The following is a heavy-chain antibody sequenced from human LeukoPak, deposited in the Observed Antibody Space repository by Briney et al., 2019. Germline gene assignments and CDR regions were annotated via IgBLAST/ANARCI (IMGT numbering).Heavy chain of an antibody. J-gene: IGHJ3*02. CDR2: IYPGDSDT. CDR1: GYSFTSYW. D-gene: IGHD1-1*01. Sequence: GESLKISCKGSGYSFTSYWIGWVRQMPGKGLEWMGIIYPGDSDTRYSPSFQGQVTISADKSISTAYLQWSSLKASDTAMYYXXXXXXXXGHWNAFDIWGQGTMVTVSS. CDR3: XXXXXXXGHWNAFDI. V-gene: IGHV5-51*01.